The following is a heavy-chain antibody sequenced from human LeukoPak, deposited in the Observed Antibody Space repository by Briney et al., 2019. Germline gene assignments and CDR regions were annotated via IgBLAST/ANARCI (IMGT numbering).Heavy chain of an antibody. V-gene: IGHV3-21*06. CDR1: GFTFSRYS. CDR3: ECRPGASNSDP. J-gene: IGHJ5*02. CDR2: ISSGSTYI. D-gene: IGHD5/OR15-5a*01. Sequence: GGSLRLSCVTSGFTFSRYSMNWVRQAPGQGLEWVSSISSGSTYIHYADSVKGRFTISRDNARNSLYLQMDSPRPEDTATYYCECRPGASNSDPWGQGTLVIVSS.